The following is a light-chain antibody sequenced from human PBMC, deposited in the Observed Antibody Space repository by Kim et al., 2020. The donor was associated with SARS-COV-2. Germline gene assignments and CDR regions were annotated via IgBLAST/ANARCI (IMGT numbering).Light chain of an antibody. V-gene: IGKV1-17*03. J-gene: IGKJ4*01. CDR3: LQHDSYPLT. CDR1: QGISSY. Sequence: ASVGDRVPITCRASQGISSYLAWFQQKPGQVPKRLIYAASSLQSGVPSRFSGSGSGTEFTLTISSLQPEDFATYYCLQHDSYPLTFGGGTKVEIK. CDR2: AAS.